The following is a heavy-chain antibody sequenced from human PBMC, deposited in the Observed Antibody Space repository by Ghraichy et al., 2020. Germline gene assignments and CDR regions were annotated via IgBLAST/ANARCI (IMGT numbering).Heavy chain of an antibody. CDR2: ISYDGSNN. V-gene: IGHV3-30*04. J-gene: IGHJ6*02. Sequence: SCAASGFTFSSYSMHWVRQAPGKGLEWVAVISYDGSNNYYADSVKGRFTISRDNSKNTLYLQMNNLRVEDTAVFYCARGQAKKMDVWGQGTTVTVSS. CDR1: GFTFSSYS. CDR3: ARGQAKKMDV.